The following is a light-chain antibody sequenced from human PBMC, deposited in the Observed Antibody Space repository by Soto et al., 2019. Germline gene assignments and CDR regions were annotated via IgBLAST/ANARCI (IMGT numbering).Light chain of an antibody. CDR2: ENN. CDR3: GTWDNSLSLPYV. J-gene: IGLJ1*01. Sequence: QSVLTQPPSVSAAPGQKVTISCSGRSSNIGNNYVSWYQQLPGTAPKLLIFENNKRPSGIPDRFPASKSGTSATLAITGLQTGDAADYYCGTWDNSLSLPYVFGTGTKVTVL. CDR1: SSNIGNNY. V-gene: IGLV1-51*02.